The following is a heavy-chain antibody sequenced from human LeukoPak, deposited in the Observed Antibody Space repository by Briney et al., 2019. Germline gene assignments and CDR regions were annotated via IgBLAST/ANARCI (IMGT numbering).Heavy chain of an antibody. CDR2: IKSKTDGGTT. CDR3: TTGFLEQLRGDY. D-gene: IGHD3-3*01. J-gene: IGHJ4*02. CDR1: GFTFSNAW. V-gene: IGHV3-15*01. Sequence: GGSLRLSCAASGFTFSNAWMSWVRQAPGKGLEWVSRIKSKTDGGTTDYAAPVKGRFTISRDDSKNTLYLQMNSLKTEDTAVYYCTTGFLEQLRGDYWGQGTLVTVSS.